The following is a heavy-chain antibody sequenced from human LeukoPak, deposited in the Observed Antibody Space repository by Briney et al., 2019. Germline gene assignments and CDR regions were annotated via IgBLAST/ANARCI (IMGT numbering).Heavy chain of an antibody. D-gene: IGHD1-1*01. CDR1: GFTFSSFG. CDR2: ISADETA. CDR3: TRWNGGDWYFDL. V-gene: IGHV3-23*01. J-gene: IGHJ2*01. Sequence: GGSLRLSCAASGFTFSSFGMTWVRQAPGKGLEWVAAISADETAYYGDSVKGRFTISRDHSRNTLFLQMNTLRGEDTAVYYCTRWNGGDWYFDLWGRGTLVTVSS.